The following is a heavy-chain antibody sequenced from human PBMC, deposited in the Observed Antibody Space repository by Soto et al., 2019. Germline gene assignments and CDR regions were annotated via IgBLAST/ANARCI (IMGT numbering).Heavy chain of an antibody. J-gene: IGHJ3*02. D-gene: IGHD4-17*01. Sequence: QVQLVQSGAEVKKPGSSVKVSCKASGGTFSTSSINWLRQAPGQRPEWMGNILPIFGTADYAQKFRDRVTITSENSTNTAYMALRSLFSEDAAVYYCARGHEYGGNSDAFDIWGQGTVVTVSS. V-gene: IGHV1-69*14. CDR1: GGTFSTSS. CDR2: ILPIFGTA. CDR3: ARGHEYGGNSDAFDI.